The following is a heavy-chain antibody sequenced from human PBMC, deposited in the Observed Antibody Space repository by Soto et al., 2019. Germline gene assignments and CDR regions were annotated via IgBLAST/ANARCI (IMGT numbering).Heavy chain of an antibody. V-gene: IGHV1-69*13. CDR1: GGTFSSYA. J-gene: IGHJ3*02. D-gene: IGHD3-22*01. Sequence: ASVKVSCKVSGGTFSSYAISWVRQAPGQGLEWMGGIIPIFGTANYAQKFQGRVTITADESTSTAYMELSSLRSEDTAVYYCARVNHYYDSSRAFDIWGQGTMVTVSS. CDR3: ARVNHYYDSSRAFDI. CDR2: IIPIFGTA.